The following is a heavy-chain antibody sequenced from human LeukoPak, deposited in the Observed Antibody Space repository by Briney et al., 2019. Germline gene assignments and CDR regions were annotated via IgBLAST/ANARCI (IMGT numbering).Heavy chain of an antibody. Sequence: GGSLRLSCAASGFTFKNYAMSWVRQASGKGLEWVGRIRSKANSYATAYAASVKGRFTISRDDSKNTAYLQMNSLKTEDTAVYYCTRPLQSPYCGGDCSFELDVWGKGTTVTVSS. CDR2: IRSKANSYAT. D-gene: IGHD2-21*02. J-gene: IGHJ6*04. V-gene: IGHV3-73*01. CDR1: GFTFKNYA. CDR3: TRPLQSPYCGGDCSFELDV.